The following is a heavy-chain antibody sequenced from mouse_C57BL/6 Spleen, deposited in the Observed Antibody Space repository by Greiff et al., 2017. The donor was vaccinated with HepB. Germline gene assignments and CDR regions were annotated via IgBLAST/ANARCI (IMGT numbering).Heavy chain of an antibody. D-gene: IGHD2-5*01. J-gene: IGHJ2*01. V-gene: IGHV1-26*01. Sequence: EVQLQQSGPELVKPGASVKISCKASGYTFTDYYMNWVKQSHGKSLEWIGDINPNNGGTSYNQKFKGKATLTVDKSSSTAYMELRSLTSEDSAVDYCAREDSNYGVLDYWGQGTTLTVSS. CDR3: AREDSNYGVLDY. CDR2: INPNNGGT. CDR1: GYTFTDYY.